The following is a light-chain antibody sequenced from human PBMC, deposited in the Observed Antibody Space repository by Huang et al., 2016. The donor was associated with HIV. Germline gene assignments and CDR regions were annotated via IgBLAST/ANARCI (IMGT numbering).Light chain of an antibody. J-gene: IGKJ2*01. CDR3: QQYHNWPYT. CDR2: GAS. Sequence: EIIMTQSPATLSLSPGEGASLSCRANQSVATNLAWYLPRPGQSPRILIFGASTRASGLPGRFSGSGSGTQFTLTGSGLQSEDFAVYYCQQYHNWPYTFGQGTKLEI. V-gene: IGKV3-15*01. CDR1: QSVATN.